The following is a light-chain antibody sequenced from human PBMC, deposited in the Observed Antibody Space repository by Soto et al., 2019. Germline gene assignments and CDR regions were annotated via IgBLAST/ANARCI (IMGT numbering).Light chain of an antibody. CDR2: GVS. J-gene: IGLJ1*01. CDR1: SSDVGAYDS. V-gene: IGLV2-14*03. Sequence: QSVLTQPASVSGSPGQSIAISCTGSSSDVGAYDSVCWYQQHPGKAPKLIIFGVSNRPSGDSNRFSGYKSGNTASLTISGLQAEDEADYYCSSYTSDSSYVFGTGTKVTVL. CDR3: SSYTSDSSYV.